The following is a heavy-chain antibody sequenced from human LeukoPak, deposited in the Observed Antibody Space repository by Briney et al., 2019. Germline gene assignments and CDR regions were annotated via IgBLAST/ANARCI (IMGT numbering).Heavy chain of an antibody. J-gene: IGHJ4*02. D-gene: IGHD3-9*01. CDR2: IKSKTHGGTT. CDR1: GFTVSRNY. CDR3: TTWNYDILTGYSI. V-gene: IGHV3-15*01. Sequence: GSLRLSCTASGFTVSRNYMSWVRQPPGKGLEWVGRIKSKTHGGTTDYAAAVKGRFTISRDDSKSTLYLQMNSLKTEDTALYYCTTWNYDILTGYSIWGQGTLVTVSS.